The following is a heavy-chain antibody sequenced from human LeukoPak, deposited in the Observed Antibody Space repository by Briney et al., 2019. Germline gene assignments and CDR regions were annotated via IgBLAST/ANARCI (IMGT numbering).Heavy chain of an antibody. CDR3: AREGGFYCSSTSCYGLDY. V-gene: IGHV4-30-4*08. CDR1: GGSISSGDYY. J-gene: IGHJ4*02. D-gene: IGHD2-2*01. Sequence: SETLSLTCTVSGGSISSGDYYWSWIRQPPGKGLEWIGYIYYSGSTYYNPSLKSRVTISVDTSKSQFSLKLSSVTAADTAVYYCAREGGFYCSSTSCYGLDYWGQGTLVTVSS. CDR2: IYYSGST.